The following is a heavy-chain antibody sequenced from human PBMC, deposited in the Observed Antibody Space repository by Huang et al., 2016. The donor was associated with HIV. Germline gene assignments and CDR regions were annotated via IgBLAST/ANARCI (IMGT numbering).Heavy chain of an antibody. V-gene: IGHV4-59*08. J-gene: IGHJ5*02. CDR3: AQEKSFGNWANNWFDP. D-gene: IGHD3-16*01. CDR1: GDSMRRQY. CDR2: VFNTGST. Sequence: QVQLQESGPGLVKPSETLSLTCSVSGDSMRRQYWSWIRQPQGKGLQWIGTVFNTGSTNYNPSFQTRVTISLDTSRSQFSLTLKSVTPADTAVYYCAQEKSFGNWANNWFDPWGQGTLVAVSS.